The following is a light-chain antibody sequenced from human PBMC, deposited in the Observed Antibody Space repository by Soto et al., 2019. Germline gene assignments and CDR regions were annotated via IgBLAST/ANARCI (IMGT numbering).Light chain of an antibody. V-gene: IGKV1-39*01. CDR1: QSISSY. CDR3: QQSYSTPVT. J-gene: IGKJ1*01. Sequence: QMTQSPSSLSASVGDRVTITCRASQSISSYLNWYQQKPGKAPKLLIYAASSLQSGVPSRFSGSGSGTDFTLTISSLQPEDFATYYCQQSYSTPVTFGQGTMVDIK. CDR2: AAS.